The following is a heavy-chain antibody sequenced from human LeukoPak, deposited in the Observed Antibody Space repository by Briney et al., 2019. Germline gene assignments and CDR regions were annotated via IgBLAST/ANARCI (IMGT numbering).Heavy chain of an antibody. J-gene: IGHJ4*02. Sequence: GGSLRLSCAASGFTFSSYSMNWVRQAPGKGLEWVSSISSSSSYIYYADSVKGRFTISRDNAKNSLYLQMNSLRAEDTAVYYCARNTGDGGIQLLDYWGQGTLVTVSS. CDR1: GFTFSSYS. CDR3: ARNTGDGGIQLLDY. D-gene: IGHD4-23*01. CDR2: ISSSSSYI. V-gene: IGHV3-21*01.